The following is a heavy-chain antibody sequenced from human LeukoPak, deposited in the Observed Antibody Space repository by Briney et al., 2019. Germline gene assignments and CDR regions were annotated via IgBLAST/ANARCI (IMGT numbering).Heavy chain of an antibody. V-gene: IGHV3-9*01. D-gene: IGHD2-15*01. Sequence: PGRSLTLSCAASGFTLADYAMHWVRQAPGKGREWVSGISWNSGSIGYADSVKGRFTISRDNAKNYLYLQMNSLRAEDTALYYCAKDIGGAPDYYYYYGIDVWGQGNTVTVSS. CDR2: ISWNSGSI. CDR1: GFTLADYA. CDR3: AKDIGGAPDYYYYYGIDV. J-gene: IGHJ6*02.